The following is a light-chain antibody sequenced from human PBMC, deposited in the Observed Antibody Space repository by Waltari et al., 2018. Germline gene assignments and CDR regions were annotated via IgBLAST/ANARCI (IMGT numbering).Light chain of an antibody. Sequence: QSALTQPASVSGSPGQSLTSPCTGTSSDVCGHNHVSWYQQHPGKAPKLMIYDVSNRPSGVSNRFSGSKSGNTASLTISGLQAEDEADYYCSSYTSSSTLDVVFGGGTKLTVL. CDR2: DVS. CDR1: SSDVCGHNH. CDR3: SSYTSSSTLDVV. V-gene: IGLV2-14*03. J-gene: IGLJ2*01.